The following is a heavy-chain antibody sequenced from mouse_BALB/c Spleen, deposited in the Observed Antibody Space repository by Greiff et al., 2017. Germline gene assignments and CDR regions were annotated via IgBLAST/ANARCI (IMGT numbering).Heavy chain of an antibody. CDR2: INPSSGYT. CDR1: GYTFTSYT. V-gene: IGHV1-4*01. CDR3: ARGRRYGGYAMDY. Sequence: VKLMESGAELARPGASVKMSCKASGYTFTSYTMHWVKQRPGQGLEWIGYINPSSGYTNYNQKFKDKATLTADKSSSTAYMQLSSLTSEDSAVYYCARGRRYGGYAMDYWGQGTSVTVSS. D-gene: IGHD2-14*01. J-gene: IGHJ4*01.